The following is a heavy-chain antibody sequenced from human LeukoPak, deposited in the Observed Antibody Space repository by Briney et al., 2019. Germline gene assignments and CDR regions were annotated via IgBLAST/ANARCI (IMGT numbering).Heavy chain of an antibody. CDR3: ARRGIPVAGLDY. V-gene: IGHV4-59*08. J-gene: IGHJ4*02. D-gene: IGHD6-19*01. CDR2: IYHSGNT. Sequence: SETLSLTCTVSGGSISGYYWSWIRQPPGKGLEWIGYIYHSGNTNYNPSLRSRVTISVDTFRNQFSLNLSSVTAADTAVYYCARRGIPVAGLDYWGQGSLVAVSS. CDR1: GGSISGYY.